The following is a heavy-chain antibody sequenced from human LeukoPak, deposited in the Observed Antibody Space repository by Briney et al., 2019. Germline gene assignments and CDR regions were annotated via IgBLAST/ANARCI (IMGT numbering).Heavy chain of an antibody. Sequence: SGGSLRLSCAASGFTVSSNYMSWVRQAPGQGLEWVSVIYSGGSTYYAASVKGRFTISRDNSKNTLYLQMNSLRAEDTAVYYCARNEKQQLAXAFDIWGQGTMVTVSS. CDR2: IYSGGST. J-gene: IGHJ3*02. D-gene: IGHD6-13*01. V-gene: IGHV3-53*01. CDR3: ARNEKQQLAXAFDI. CDR1: GFTVSSNY.